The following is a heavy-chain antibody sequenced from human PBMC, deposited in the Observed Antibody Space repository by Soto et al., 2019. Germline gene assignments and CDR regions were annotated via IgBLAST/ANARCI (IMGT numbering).Heavy chain of an antibody. V-gene: IGHV3-21*06. CDR2: ISSTTNYI. CDR3: ARESEDLTSNFDY. Sequence: GGSLRLSCAASGFTFTRYSMNGVHQAPGKGLEWVSSISSTTNYIYYGDSMKGRFTISRDNAKNSLYLEMNSLRAEDTAVYYCARESEDLTSNFDYWGQGTLVTVSS. CDR1: GFTFTRYS. J-gene: IGHJ4*02.